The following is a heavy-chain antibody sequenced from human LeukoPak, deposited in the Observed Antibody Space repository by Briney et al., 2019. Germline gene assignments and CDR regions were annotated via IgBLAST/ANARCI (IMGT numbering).Heavy chain of an antibody. CDR3: ARERGYSSGKQRGQERDLRY. CDR2: INHRGST. Sequence: PSETLSLTCAVYGGSFSGYYWNWIRQPPGKGLEWIGEINHRGSTNYSPSLESRVTISVDTSKNQFSLKLSSVTAADTAVYYCARERGYSSGKQRGQERDLRYWGQGTLVTVSS. CDR1: GGSFSGYY. V-gene: IGHV4-34*01. D-gene: IGHD5-18*01. J-gene: IGHJ4*02.